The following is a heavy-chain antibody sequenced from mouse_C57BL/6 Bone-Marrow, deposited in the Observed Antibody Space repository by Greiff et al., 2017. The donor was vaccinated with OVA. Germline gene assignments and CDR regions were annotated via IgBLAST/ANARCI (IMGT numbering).Heavy chain of an antibody. CDR1: GFTFSNYW. Sequence: EVKVVESGGGLVQPGGSMKLSCVASGFTFSNYWMNWVRQSPEKGLEWVAQIRLKSDNYATHYEESVKGRLTISSDDSIISVNLQMNNLRAEDTGIYYCTGTGDSPYYYALDDWGQGTSVTVSS. CDR2: IRLKSDNYAT. J-gene: IGHJ4*01. V-gene: IGHV6-3*01. D-gene: IGHD2-13*01. CDR3: TGTGDSPYYYALDD.